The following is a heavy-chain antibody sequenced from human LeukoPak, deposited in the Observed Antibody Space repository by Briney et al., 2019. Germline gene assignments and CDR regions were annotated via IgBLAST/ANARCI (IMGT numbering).Heavy chain of an antibody. CDR3: ARAPQRRPSKNPFDY. Sequence: GASVKVSCKASGDTFTSYYMHWVRQAPGQGLEWMGIINPSGGSTSYAQKFKGRVTMTRDTSTSTVYMELSSLRSEDTAVYYCARAPQRRPSKNPFDYWGQGTLVTVSS. J-gene: IGHJ4*02. V-gene: IGHV1-46*01. CDR2: INPSGGST. CDR1: GDTFTSYY.